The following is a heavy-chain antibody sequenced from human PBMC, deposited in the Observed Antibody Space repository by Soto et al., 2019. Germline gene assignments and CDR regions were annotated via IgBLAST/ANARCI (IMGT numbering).Heavy chain of an antibody. CDR3: ARGKHFLTYYSFYGMDV. J-gene: IGHJ6*01. CDR2: INHSGST. Sequence: SETLSLTCTFYVASFSGYCWSCIRHPPGKGLEWIGEINHSGSTNYNPSLKSRVTISVDLSKNQLSLKLTSVTAADTAVYYCARGKHFLTYYSFYGMDVLGQGTTVTVSS. V-gene: IGHV4-34*01. CDR1: VASFSGYC. D-gene: IGHD7-27*01.